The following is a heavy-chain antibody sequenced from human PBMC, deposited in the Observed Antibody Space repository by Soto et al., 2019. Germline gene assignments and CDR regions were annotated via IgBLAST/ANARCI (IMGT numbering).Heavy chain of an antibody. CDR1: GFTFSSYS. Sequence: GGSLRLSCAASGFTFSSYSMNWVRQAPGKGLEWVSSISSSSSYIYYADSVKGRFTISRDNAKNSLYLQMNSLRAEDTAVYYCARDDPVAQPEKDAFDIWGQGTMVTVSS. CDR2: ISSSSSYI. D-gene: IGHD2-15*01. J-gene: IGHJ3*02. CDR3: ARDDPVAQPEKDAFDI. V-gene: IGHV3-21*01.